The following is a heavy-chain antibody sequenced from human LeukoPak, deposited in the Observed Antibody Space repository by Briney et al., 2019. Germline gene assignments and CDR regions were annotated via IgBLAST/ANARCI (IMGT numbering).Heavy chain of an antibody. D-gene: IGHD3-22*01. CDR2: ISSSSSYI. Sequence: PGGSLRLSCAASGFTFSSYSMNWVRQAPGKGLECVSSISSSSSYIYYADSVKGRFTISRDNAKNSLYLQMNSLRAEDTAVYYCARNYYDSSGYYSPFEYWGQGTLVTVSS. CDR3: ARNYYDSSGYYSPFEY. CDR1: GFTFSSYS. V-gene: IGHV3-21*01. J-gene: IGHJ4*02.